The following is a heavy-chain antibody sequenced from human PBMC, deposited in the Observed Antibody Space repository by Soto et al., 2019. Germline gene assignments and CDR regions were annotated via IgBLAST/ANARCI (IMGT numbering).Heavy chain of an antibody. Sequence: GGSLRLSCAASGFTFSSYSTNWVRQAPGKGLEWASYISSSSSTIYYADPVKGRFTTSRANAKNSLYLQMNSLRDEDTAVYYWARVGIAVAEDAFDIWGQGTMVTVSS. CDR1: GFTFSSYS. D-gene: IGHD6-19*01. CDR3: ARVGIAVAEDAFDI. V-gene: IGHV3-48*02. CDR2: ISSSSSTI. J-gene: IGHJ3*02.